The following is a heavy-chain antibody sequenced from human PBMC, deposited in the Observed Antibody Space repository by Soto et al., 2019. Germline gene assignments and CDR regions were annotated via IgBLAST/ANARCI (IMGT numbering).Heavy chain of an antibody. CDR3: AKGDSTSSRYYFDY. V-gene: IGHV3-23*01. CDR1: GLTFSNYA. D-gene: IGHD6-6*01. CDR2: MSGSGAST. J-gene: IGHJ4*02. Sequence: PGGSLRLSCVASGLTFSNYAMTWVRQAPGKGLEWVSAMSGSGASTYYADSVKGRFTMSRDNSKNTLFLQMNNLRADDTAVYYCAKGDSTSSRYYFDYWGQGTLVTVSS.